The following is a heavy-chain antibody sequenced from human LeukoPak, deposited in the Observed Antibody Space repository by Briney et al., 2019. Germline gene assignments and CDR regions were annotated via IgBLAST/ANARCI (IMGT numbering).Heavy chain of an antibody. J-gene: IGHJ4*02. CDR2: TSTSGGSA. D-gene: IGHD1-26*01. CDR1: GFTFSNAW. V-gene: IGHV3-23*01. Sequence: GGSLRLSCEASGFTFSNAWMNWVRQAPGKGLEWVSATSTSGGSAYYADSVKGRFTISRDNSKNTLYLQMDSLRADDTAVYYCARYSGSYYYPPAWDLWGQGTLVTVSS. CDR3: ARYSGSYYYPPAWDL.